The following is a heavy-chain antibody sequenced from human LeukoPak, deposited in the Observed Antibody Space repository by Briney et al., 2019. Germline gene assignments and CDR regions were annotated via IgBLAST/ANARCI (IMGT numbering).Heavy chain of an antibody. J-gene: IGHJ6*03. V-gene: IGHV3-23*01. CDR3: AKGQTLYCSGGSCLRYYYYYMDV. Sequence: SGGSLRLSCAASGFTFSSYGMSWVRQAPGKGLEWVSAISGSGGSTYYADSVKGRFTISRDNSKNTLYLQMNSLRAEDTAVYYCAKGQTLYCSGGSCLRYYYYYMDVWGKGTTVTVSS. CDR1: GFTFSSYG. CDR2: ISGSGGST. D-gene: IGHD2-15*01.